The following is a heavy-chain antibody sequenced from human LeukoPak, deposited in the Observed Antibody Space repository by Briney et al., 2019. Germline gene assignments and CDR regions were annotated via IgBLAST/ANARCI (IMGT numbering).Heavy chain of an antibody. J-gene: IGHJ6*02. CDR2: ISYDGSNK. CDR1: GFTFSSYG. Sequence: GGSLRLSCAASGFTFSSYGMHWVRQAPGKGLEWVAVISYDGSNKYYADSVKGRFTISRDNSKNTLYLQMNSLRAEDTAVYYCARVNYYYYGMDVWGQGTTVTVSS. V-gene: IGHV3-30*03. CDR3: ARVNYYYYGMDV.